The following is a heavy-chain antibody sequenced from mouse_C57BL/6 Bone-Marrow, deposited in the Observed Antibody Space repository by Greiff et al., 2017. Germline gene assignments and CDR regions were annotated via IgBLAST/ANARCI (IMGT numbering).Heavy chain of an antibody. CDR3: TREPPITTVVADWYFDV. V-gene: IGHV5-9-1*02. Sequence: EVKLQESGEGLVKPGGSLKLSCAASGFTFSSYAMSWVRQTPEKRLEWVAYISSGGDYIYYADTVKGRFTISRDNARNTLYLQMSSLKSEDTAMYYCTREPPITTVVADWYFDVWGTGTTVTVSS. D-gene: IGHD1-1*01. CDR2: ISSGGDYI. CDR1: GFTFSSYA. J-gene: IGHJ1*03.